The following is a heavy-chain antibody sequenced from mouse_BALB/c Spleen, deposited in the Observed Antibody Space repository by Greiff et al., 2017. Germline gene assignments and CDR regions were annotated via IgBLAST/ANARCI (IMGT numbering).Heavy chain of an antibody. J-gene: IGHJ3*01. CDR1: GFTFSSYY. CDR2: INSNGGST. Sequence: EVKLMESGGGLVKLGGSLKLSCAASGFTFSSYYMSWVRQTPEKRLELVAAINSNGGSTYYPDTVKGRFTISRDNAKNTLYLQMSSLKSEDTALYYCARQDRYDGPWFAYWGQGTLVTVSA. D-gene: IGHD2-14*01. V-gene: IGHV5-6-2*01. CDR3: ARQDRYDGPWFAY.